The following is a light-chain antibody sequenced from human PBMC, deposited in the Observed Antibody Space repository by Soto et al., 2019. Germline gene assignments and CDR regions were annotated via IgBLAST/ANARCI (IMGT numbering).Light chain of an antibody. V-gene: IGKV2-28*01. CDR2: LGS. J-gene: IGKJ5*01. CDR1: QSLLHSNGKNY. Sequence: DCVMTQSPLSLAVTPGEPAAISCRSNQSLLHSNGKNYLDWFLQKPGQSPQVLINLGSNRASGVPDRFSGSGSGTYFTLKISRVEAEDVGVYYCMQGLHIPITFGQGTRLEIK. CDR3: MQGLHIPIT.